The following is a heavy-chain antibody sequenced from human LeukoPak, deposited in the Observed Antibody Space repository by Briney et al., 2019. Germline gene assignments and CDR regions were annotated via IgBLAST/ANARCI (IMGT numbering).Heavy chain of an antibody. CDR2: IRSKAYGGTT. J-gene: IGHJ5*02. CDR1: GFTFGDYA. CDR3: TRDQVRYSGSYYWFDP. Sequence: GGSLRLSCTASGFTFGDYAMSWVRQAPGKGLEWVGFIRSKAYGGTTEYAASVKGRFTISRDDSKSIAYLQMSSLKTEDTAVYYCTRDQVRYSGSYYWFDPWGQGTLVTVSS. V-gene: IGHV3-49*04. D-gene: IGHD1-26*01.